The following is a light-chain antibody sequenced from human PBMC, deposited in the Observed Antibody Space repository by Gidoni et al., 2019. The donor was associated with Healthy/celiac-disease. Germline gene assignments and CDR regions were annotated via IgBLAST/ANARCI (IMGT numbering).Light chain of an antibody. CDR1: SLRSYY. J-gene: IGLJ2*01. CDR3: NSRDSSGNPVV. V-gene: IGLV3-19*01. Sequence: SSELTQDPAVSVALGQTVRITCQGDSLRSYYASWYQQKPGQAPVLVIYGKNNRPSGIPDRFSGSSSGNTAFLTITGAQAEDEADYYCNSRDSSGNPVVFGGGTKLTVL. CDR2: GKN.